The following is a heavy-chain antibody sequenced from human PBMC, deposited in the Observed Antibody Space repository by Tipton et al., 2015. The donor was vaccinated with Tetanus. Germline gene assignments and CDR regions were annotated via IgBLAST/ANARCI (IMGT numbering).Heavy chain of an antibody. CDR3: ALERERWLQLGY. J-gene: IGHJ4*02. Sequence: QLVQSGPEVKKPGSSVKVSCKASGGTFSSYAISWVRQAPGQGLEWMGGIIPIFGTANYAQKFQGRVTITADESTSTAYMELSSLRSEDAAVYYCALERERWLQLGYWGQGTLVTVSS. CDR1: GGTFSSYA. CDR2: IIPIFGTA. V-gene: IGHV1-69*01. D-gene: IGHD5-24*01.